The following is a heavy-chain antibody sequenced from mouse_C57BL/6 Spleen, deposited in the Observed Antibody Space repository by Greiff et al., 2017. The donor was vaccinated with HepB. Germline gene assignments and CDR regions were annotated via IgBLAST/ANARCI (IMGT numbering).Heavy chain of an antibody. Sequence: EVKLVESEGGLVQPGSSMKLSCTASGFTFSDYYMAWVRQVPEKGLEWVANINYDGSSTYYLDSLKSRFIISRDNAKNILYLQMSSLKSEDTATYYCARDIHYDYDEDWYFDVWGTGTTVTVSS. CDR2: INYDGSST. D-gene: IGHD2-4*01. J-gene: IGHJ1*03. CDR1: GFTFSDYY. V-gene: IGHV5-16*01. CDR3: ARDIHYDYDEDWYFDV.